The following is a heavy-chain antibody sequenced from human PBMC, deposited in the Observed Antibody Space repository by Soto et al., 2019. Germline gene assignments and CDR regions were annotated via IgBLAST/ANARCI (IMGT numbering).Heavy chain of an antibody. V-gene: IGHV1-69*06. Sequence: QVQLVQSGAEVKKPGSSVKVSCKASGGTFSSYAISWVRQAPGQGLEWMGGIIPIFGTANYAQKFQGRVTITTDKSTSTAYMGVSSLRSEDTAVYYCAREGSRGYSDPGDYYGMDVWGQGATVTVSS. D-gene: IGHD5-12*01. J-gene: IGHJ6*02. CDR2: IIPIFGTA. CDR1: GGTFSSYA. CDR3: AREGSRGYSDPGDYYGMDV.